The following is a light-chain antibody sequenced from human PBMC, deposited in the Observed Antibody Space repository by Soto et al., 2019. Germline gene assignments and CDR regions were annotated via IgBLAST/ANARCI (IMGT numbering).Light chain of an antibody. CDR1: QSISSW. Sequence: DIQMTQSTSTLSASVGDRVTITFRASQSISSWLAWYQQKPGKAPKLLISDASSFKTGVPSRFSGSGSGTEFTLTISSLQPDDFAPYYCQQSYSTPWTFGQGTKVDI. CDR3: QQSYSTPWT. CDR2: DAS. J-gene: IGKJ1*01. V-gene: IGKV1-5*01.